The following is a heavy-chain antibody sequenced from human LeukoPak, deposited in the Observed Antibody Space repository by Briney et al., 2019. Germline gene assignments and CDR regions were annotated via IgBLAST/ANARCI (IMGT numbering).Heavy chain of an antibody. V-gene: IGHV1-8*01. CDR2: MSPNSGNT. CDR3: ARLRYCSSTSCPAPGDYYYYMDV. J-gene: IGHJ6*03. D-gene: IGHD2-2*01. CDR1: GYTFTSYD. Sequence: GASVKVSCKASGYTFTSYDINWVRQATGQGLEWMGWMSPNSGNTDYAQKFQGRVTMTRNTSISTAYMELSSLRSEDAAVYYCARLRYCSSTSCPAPGDYYYYMDVWGKGTTVTVSS.